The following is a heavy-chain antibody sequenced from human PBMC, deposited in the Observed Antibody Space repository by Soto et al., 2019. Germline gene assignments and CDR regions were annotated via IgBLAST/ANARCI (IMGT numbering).Heavy chain of an antibody. CDR3: ARDRHYYDSSGPPHWN. CDR1: GGSISSYY. CDR2: IYYSGST. J-gene: IGHJ4*02. V-gene: IGHV4-59*01. D-gene: IGHD3-22*01. Sequence: SETLSLTCTVSGGSISSYYWSWIRQPPGKGLEWIGYIYYSGSTNYNPSLKSRVTISVDTSKNQFSLKLSSVTAADTAVYYCARDRHYYDSSGPPHWNWGQGTQVTVSS.